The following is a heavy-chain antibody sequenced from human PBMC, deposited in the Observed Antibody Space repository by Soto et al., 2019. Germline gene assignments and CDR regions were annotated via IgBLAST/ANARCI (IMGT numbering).Heavy chain of an antibody. J-gene: IGHJ5*01. V-gene: IGHV1-18*01. CDR1: GYTFSKYD. Sequence: QVQLVQSGTEVKTPGASVKVSCKTSGYTFSKYDISWVRQAPGQGLEWMGLISANSGRANYAQKLQGRVTMTTDTATRPVYRELGSLRSDYPAFYYGGGQYFDFCPDFPDLHSGGQEPLFTVPS. CDR3: GGQYFDFCPDFPDLHS. CDR2: ISANSGRA. D-gene: IGHD3-3*01.